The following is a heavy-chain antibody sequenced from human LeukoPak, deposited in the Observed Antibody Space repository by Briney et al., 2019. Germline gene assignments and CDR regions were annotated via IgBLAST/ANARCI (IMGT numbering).Heavy chain of an antibody. V-gene: IGHV3-15*01. D-gene: IGHD6-25*01. CDR2: IKSKTDGGTT. J-gene: IGHJ4*02. Sequence: RSGGSLRLSCAASGFTFSSYSMNWVRQAPGKGLEWVGRIKSKTDGGTTDYAAPVKGRFTISRDDSKNTLYLQMNSLKTEDTAVYYCTTRPLPPYSSGQVGGYWGQGTLVTVSS. CDR1: GFTFSSYS. CDR3: TTRPLPPYSSGQVGGY.